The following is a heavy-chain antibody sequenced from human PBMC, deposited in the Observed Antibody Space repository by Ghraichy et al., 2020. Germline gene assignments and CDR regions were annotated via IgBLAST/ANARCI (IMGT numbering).Heavy chain of an antibody. Sequence: GGSLRLSCAASGFTFSTYAMHWVRQAPGKGLEWVTVISFDSRHTYYADSVKVRFTISRDNSKNTLYLQMNSLRAEDTAVYYCARGTVISGQWYFDLWGRGALVTVSS. CDR1: GFTFSTYA. J-gene: IGHJ2*01. CDR3: ARGTVISGQWYFDL. V-gene: IGHV3-30*04. CDR2: ISFDSRHT. D-gene: IGHD3/OR15-3a*01.